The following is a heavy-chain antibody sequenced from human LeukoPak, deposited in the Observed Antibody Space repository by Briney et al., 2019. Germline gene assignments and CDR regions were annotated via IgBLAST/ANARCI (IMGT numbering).Heavy chain of an antibody. D-gene: IGHD2-2*02. Sequence: SETLSLTCAVYGGSFRGYYWSWIRQSPGKGLEWIGEVNPSGSTNYNPSLKSRVTISVDTSKNQFSPKLTSVTAADTAVYYCARGLYCTTSDCYKDYWGQGTLVTVSS. CDR1: GGSFRGYY. CDR2: VNPSGST. CDR3: ARGLYCTTSDCYKDY. J-gene: IGHJ4*02. V-gene: IGHV4-34*01.